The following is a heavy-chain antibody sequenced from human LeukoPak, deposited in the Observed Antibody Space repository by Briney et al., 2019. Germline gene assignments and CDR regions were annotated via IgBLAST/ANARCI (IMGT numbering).Heavy chain of an antibody. Sequence: GGSLRLSCAASGFTFSGYWMHWVRQAPGKGLMWVSHINSDGTTTSYADSVKGRFTISRDNAKNTLYLQMNSLRAEDTAVYYCTSSGPVSYGDYYWGQGTLVTVSS. CDR3: TSSGPVSYGDYY. D-gene: IGHD4-17*01. J-gene: IGHJ4*02. CDR2: INSDGTTT. V-gene: IGHV3-74*01. CDR1: GFTFSGYW.